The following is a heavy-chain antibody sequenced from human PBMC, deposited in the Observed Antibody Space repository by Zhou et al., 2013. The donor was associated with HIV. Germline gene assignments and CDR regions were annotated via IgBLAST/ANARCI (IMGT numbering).Heavy chain of an antibody. CDR3: ARAPSVVVDATWGNWFDP. J-gene: IGHJ5*02. CDR1: GYSISSGYY. Sequence: QVQLQESGPGLVKPSETLSLTCVVSGYSISSGYYWGWLRQPPGKGPEWIATIYHSGNTYYNPSLKSRVTISVDTSKNQFSLSLSSVTAADAAVYYCARAPSVVVDATWGNWFDPVGPGNPGPPSPQ. V-gene: IGHV4-38-2*01. D-gene: IGHD2-8*02. CDR2: IYHSGNT.